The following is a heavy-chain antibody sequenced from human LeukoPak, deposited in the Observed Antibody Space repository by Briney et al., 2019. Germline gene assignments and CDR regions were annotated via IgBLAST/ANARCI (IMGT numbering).Heavy chain of an antibody. Sequence: GASVKVSCKASGYTFTSYYMHWVRQAPGQGLEWMGIINPSGGSTSYAQKLQGRVTMTTDTSTSTAYMELRSLRSDDTAVYYCARDHIHGGWDYWGQGTLVTVSS. CDR1: GYTFTSYY. J-gene: IGHJ4*02. D-gene: IGHD2-8*01. CDR3: ARDHIHGGWDY. CDR2: INPSGGST. V-gene: IGHV1-46*01.